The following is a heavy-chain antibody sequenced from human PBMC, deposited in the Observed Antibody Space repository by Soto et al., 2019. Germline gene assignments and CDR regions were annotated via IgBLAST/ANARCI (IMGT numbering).Heavy chain of an antibody. J-gene: IGHJ6*02. D-gene: IGHD4-4*01. CDR1: GYTFTSYA. V-gene: IGHV1-3*01. CDR3: ARAAVTGAFYYGMDV. Sequence: ASVKVSCKASGYTFTSYAMHWVRQAPGQRLEWMGWINAGNGNTKYSQKFQGRVTITRETSGSTAYMELSSLRSEDTAVYYCARAAVTGAFYYGMDVWGQGTTVTVSS. CDR2: INAGNGNT.